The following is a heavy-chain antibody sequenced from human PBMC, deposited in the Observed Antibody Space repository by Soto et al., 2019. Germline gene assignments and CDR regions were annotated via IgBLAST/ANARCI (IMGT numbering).Heavy chain of an antibody. V-gene: IGHV4-61*03. CDR3: AREWGLLPYYVMNV. CDR2: ISYTGRT. J-gene: IGHJ6*02. Sequence: PSETLSLTCIVSGDSVTSGSYYWTWLRQPPGKGLEWIGYISYTGRTEYNPSLQSRVTISVDTSKNDFSLNLSSVTAADTAVYFCAREWGLLPYYVMNVWGHGTAVTVSS. CDR1: GDSVTSGSYY. D-gene: IGHD7-27*01.